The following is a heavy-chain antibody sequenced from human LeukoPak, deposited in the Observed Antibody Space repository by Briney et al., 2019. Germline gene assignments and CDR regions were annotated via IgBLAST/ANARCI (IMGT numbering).Heavy chain of an antibody. V-gene: IGHV3-66*02. CDR2: ISSGGST. D-gene: IGHD4-17*01. J-gene: IGHJ4*02. Sequence: RPGGSLRLSCAASGFSVSNTYMSWVRLAPGKGLEWVSFISSGGSTYYAASVQGRFTISRDNSKNTVYLQMNSLRAEDTAVYFCAMGLTMTSVTGVGSWGQGTLVTVSS. CDR1: GFSVSNTY. CDR3: AMGLTMTSVTGVGS.